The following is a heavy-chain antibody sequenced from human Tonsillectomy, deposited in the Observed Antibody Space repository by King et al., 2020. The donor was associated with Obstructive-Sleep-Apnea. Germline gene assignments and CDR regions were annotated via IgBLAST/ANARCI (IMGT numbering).Heavy chain of an antibody. CDR1: GGSINSYY. CDR2: ISYSGST. D-gene: IGHD5-24*01. V-gene: IGHV4-59*01. Sequence: QLQESGPGLVKPSETLSLTCTVSGGSINSYYWCWIRQTPGKGLEWIGYISYSGSTNYNPSLKSRVTISVDTSKNQLSLKLSSVTAADTAVYYCVRDRVGRDGYNRFDYWGQGTLVTVSS. J-gene: IGHJ4*02. CDR3: VRDRVGRDGYNRFDY.